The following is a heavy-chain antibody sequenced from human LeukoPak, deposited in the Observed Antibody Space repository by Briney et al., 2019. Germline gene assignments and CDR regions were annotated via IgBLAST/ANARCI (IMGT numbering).Heavy chain of an antibody. CDR2: IYWDDDK. V-gene: IGHV2-5*02. Sequence: ESGPTLVKPTQTLTLTCTFSGFSLTSRGVGVGWIRQAPGKALEWLALIYWDDDKRYSPSLKSRLTITKDTSKNQVVLTMTNMDPVDTATYYCAHRTMVRGVRDVNIDYWGQGTLVTVSS. J-gene: IGHJ4*02. D-gene: IGHD3-10*01. CDR3: AHRTMVRGVRDVNIDY. CDR1: GFSLTSRGVG.